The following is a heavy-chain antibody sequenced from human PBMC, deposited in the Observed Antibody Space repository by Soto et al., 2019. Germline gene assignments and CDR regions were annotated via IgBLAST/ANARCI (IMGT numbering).Heavy chain of an antibody. CDR2: ISYDQSKK. CDR3: VSSWFYDYSGVNV. Sequence: QVQLVESGGGVVQPGRSLRLSCAASGFSFSDFGMHWVRQTPGKGLDWVAVISYDQSKKYYADSVKGRFTISRDNSRNILFLQMNSLRPEDTAIYYCVSSWFYDYSGVNVWGQGTTVTVSS. V-gene: IGHV3-30*03. D-gene: IGHD3-10*01. CDR1: GFSFSDFG. J-gene: IGHJ6*02.